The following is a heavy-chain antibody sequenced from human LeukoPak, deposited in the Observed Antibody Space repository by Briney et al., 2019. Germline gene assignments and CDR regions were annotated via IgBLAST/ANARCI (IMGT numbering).Heavy chain of an antibody. CDR2: IYYRGST. Sequence: SETLSLTCTVSGVSLSSDKYYWTWIRQRPAKGLEWFGHIYYRGSTSFNPSLKSRVSMSMDTSKSQFSLKLTSGTAADTAVYYCATPYCGAISCLDVFDVWGQGTVVTVSS. V-gene: IGHV4-31*03. J-gene: IGHJ3*01. CDR1: GVSLSSDKYY. D-gene: IGHD2-21*01. CDR3: ATPYCGAISCLDVFDV.